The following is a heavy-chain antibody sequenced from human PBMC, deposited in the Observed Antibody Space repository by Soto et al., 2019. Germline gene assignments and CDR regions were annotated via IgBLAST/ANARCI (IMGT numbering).Heavy chain of an antibody. V-gene: IGHV3-23*01. D-gene: IGHD6-13*01. Sequence: GGSLRLSCAASGFTFSSYAMSWVRQAPGKGLEWVSGVSGSGGSTYYADSVKGRFTISRDNAKNSLYLQMNSLRADDTAVYYCGRGIAAAGPKFDYWGQGTLVTVSS. J-gene: IGHJ4*02. CDR3: GRGIAAAGPKFDY. CDR2: VSGSGGST. CDR1: GFTFSSYA.